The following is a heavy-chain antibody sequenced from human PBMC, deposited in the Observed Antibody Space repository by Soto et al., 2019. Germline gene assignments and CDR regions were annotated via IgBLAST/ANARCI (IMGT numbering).Heavy chain of an antibody. Sequence: EVQLVESGGGLVQPGGSLRLSCAASGFTFSTYYMNWVRQAPGKGLEWVANIKPDGSEKNYVDSVKGRFTISRDNAKDPLYRQTNSLRAEDTAVYYCARDRGYCSGGTCYAVLDYWGQGILVTVSS. CDR1: GFTFSTYY. CDR3: ARDRGYCSGGTCYAVLDY. D-gene: IGHD2-15*01. V-gene: IGHV3-7*01. J-gene: IGHJ4*02. CDR2: IKPDGSEK.